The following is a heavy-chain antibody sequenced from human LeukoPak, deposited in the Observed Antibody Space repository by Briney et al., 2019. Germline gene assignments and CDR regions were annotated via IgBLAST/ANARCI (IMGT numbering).Heavy chain of an antibody. CDR1: GGTFSSYA. Sequence: ASVKVSCKASGGTFSSYAISWVRQAPGRGLEWMGGIIPIFGTANYAQKFQGRVTITADESTSTAYMELSSLRSEDTAVYYCARGYYDILTGYYSAFDIWGQGTMVTVSS. J-gene: IGHJ3*02. CDR2: IIPIFGTA. D-gene: IGHD3-9*01. CDR3: ARGYYDILTGYYSAFDI. V-gene: IGHV1-69*01.